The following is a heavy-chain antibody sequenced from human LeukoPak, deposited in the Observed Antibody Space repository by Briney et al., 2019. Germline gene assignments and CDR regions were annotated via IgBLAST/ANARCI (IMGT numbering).Heavy chain of an antibody. D-gene: IGHD2-21*02. CDR3: ASVEASYCGGDCYDPNWFDP. J-gene: IGHJ5*02. Sequence: PSETLSLTCTVSGYSISSGYYWGWIRQPPGKGLEWIGSIYHSGSTNYNPSLKSRVTISVDKSKNQFSLKLSSVTAADTAVYYCASVEASYCGGDCYDPNWFDPWGQGTLVTVSS. CDR1: GYSISSGYY. V-gene: IGHV4-38-2*02. CDR2: IYHSGST.